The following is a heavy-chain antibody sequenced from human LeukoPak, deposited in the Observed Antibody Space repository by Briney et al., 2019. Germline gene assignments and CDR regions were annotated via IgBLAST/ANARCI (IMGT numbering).Heavy chain of an antibody. CDR1: GFTFSSYA. Sequence: GSLRLSCSASGFTFSSYAMHWVRQAPGKGLEYVSAISSNGGSTYYADSVKGRFTISRDNSKNTLYLQMSSLRAEHTAVYYCGTAPWDCSSTSCYAPLSGGQGTLVTVSS. D-gene: IGHD2-2*01. CDR3: GTAPWDCSSTSCYAPLS. V-gene: IGHV3-64D*06. CDR2: ISSNGGST. J-gene: IGHJ4*02.